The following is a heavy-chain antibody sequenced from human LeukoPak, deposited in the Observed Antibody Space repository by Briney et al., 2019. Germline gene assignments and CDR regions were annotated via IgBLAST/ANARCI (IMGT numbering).Heavy chain of an antibody. V-gene: IGHV3-30*18. Sequence: GGSLRLSCAASGFTFSSYGMHWVRQAPGKGLEWVAVISYDGSNKYYADSVKGRFTISRDNSENTLYLQMNSLRAEDTAVYYCAKDPHYGDYVNYFDYWGQGTLVTVSS. CDR2: ISYDGSNK. CDR3: AKDPHYGDYVNYFDY. J-gene: IGHJ4*02. D-gene: IGHD4-17*01. CDR1: GFTFSSYG.